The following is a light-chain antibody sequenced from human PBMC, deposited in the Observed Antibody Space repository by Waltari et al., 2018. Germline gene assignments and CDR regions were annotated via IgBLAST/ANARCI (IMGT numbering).Light chain of an antibody. CDR2: AAS. CDR1: QSTSSY. V-gene: IGKV1-39*01. CDR3: QQSYSTPIT. J-gene: IGKJ5*01. Sequence: DIQMTQSPSSLSASVGDRVTINCRASQSTSSYLNWYQQKPGKAPKLLIYAASSLQSGVPSRFSGSGSGTEFTLTISSLQPEEFATYYCQQSYSTPITFGQGTRLGIK.